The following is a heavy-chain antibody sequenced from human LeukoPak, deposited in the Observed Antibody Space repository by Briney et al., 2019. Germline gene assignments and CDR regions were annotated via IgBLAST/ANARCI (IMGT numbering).Heavy chain of an antibody. CDR1: GFTFEDYA. Sequence: PGGSLRLSCAGSGFTFEDYAMHWVRQVPGKGLEWVSGISGNSGSVGYADSVKGRFTVSRDNAKNSLYLQTNSLRAEDTALYYCAKGERKWLARQPNYWGQGTLVTVSS. J-gene: IGHJ4*02. CDR2: ISGNSGSV. V-gene: IGHV3-9*01. CDR3: AKGERKWLARQPNY. D-gene: IGHD6-19*01.